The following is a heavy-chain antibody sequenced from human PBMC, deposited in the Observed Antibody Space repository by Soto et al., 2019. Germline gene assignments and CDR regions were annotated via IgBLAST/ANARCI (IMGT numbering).Heavy chain of an antibody. CDR1: GFTFSSYA. CDR3: ARYDFWSGYYYGMDV. Sequence: GGSLRLSCAASGFTFSSYAMHWVRQAPGKGLEYVSAISSNGGSTYYANSVKGRFTISRDNSKNTLYLQMGSLRAEDMAVYYCARYDFWSGYYYGMDVWGQGTTVTVSS. D-gene: IGHD3-3*01. J-gene: IGHJ6*02. V-gene: IGHV3-64*01. CDR2: ISSNGGST.